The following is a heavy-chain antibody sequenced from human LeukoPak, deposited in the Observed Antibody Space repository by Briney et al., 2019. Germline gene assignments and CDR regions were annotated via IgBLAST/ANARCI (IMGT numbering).Heavy chain of an antibody. D-gene: IGHD6-19*01. CDR2: IIPIFGTA. J-gene: IGHJ4*02. Sequence: SVKVSCKASGGTFSSYAISWVQQAPGQGLEWMGGIIPIFGTANYAQKFQGRVTITADESTSAAYMELSSLRSEDTAAYYCASPGHQGWYYFDYWGQGTLVTVSS. V-gene: IGHV1-69*13. CDR3: ASPGHQGWYYFDY. CDR1: GGTFSSYA.